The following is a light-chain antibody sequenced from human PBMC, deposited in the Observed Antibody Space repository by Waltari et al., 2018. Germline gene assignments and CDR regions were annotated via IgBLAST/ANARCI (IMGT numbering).Light chain of an antibody. CDR1: TSDVGHYTL. V-gene: IGLV2-23*02. Sequence: QSALTQTATVSGSPGQSIPLSLPASTSDVGHYTLVSWYHQHPGEAPKLIIYDVNKRPLGVSNRFSGSKSGNTASLTISGLQAADEADYYCCSYAGSSVSVFGGGTKVTVL. CDR3: CSYAGSSVSV. J-gene: IGLJ3*02. CDR2: DVN.